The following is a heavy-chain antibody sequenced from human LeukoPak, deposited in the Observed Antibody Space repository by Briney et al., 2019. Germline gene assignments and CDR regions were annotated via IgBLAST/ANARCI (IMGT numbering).Heavy chain of an antibody. D-gene: IGHD2-21*02. CDR1: GFTFSNYG. CDR2: MSYDGFSK. CDR3: AKTAITYCGGDCYFDF. V-gene: IGHV3-30*18. Sequence: GRSLRLSCAASGFTFSNYGMHWVRQAPGKGLEWVAIMSYDGFSKYYADSVEGRFTISRDNSKNTLHLQMNSLSAEDTAVYYCAKTAITYCGGDCYFDFWGQGTLVTVSS. J-gene: IGHJ4*02.